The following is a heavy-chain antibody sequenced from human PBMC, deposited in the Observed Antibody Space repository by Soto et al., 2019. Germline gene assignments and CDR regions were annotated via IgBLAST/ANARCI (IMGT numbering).Heavy chain of an antibody. CDR3: AKNQHAMAHDY. D-gene: IGHD2-8*01. Sequence: EVHLVESGGRLVQPGGSLRLSCAASGFRFSDYSMNWVRQAPGRGLEWVSYISSSSFTIHYADSVEGRFAISRDNAKNSLYLQMNSLRAEDTAIYFCAKNQHAMAHDYWGPGTLVTVSS. V-gene: IGHV3-48*01. J-gene: IGHJ4*02. CDR1: GFRFSDYS. CDR2: ISSSSFTI.